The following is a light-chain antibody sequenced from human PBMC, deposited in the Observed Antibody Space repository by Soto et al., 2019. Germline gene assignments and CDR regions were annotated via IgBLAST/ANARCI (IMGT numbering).Light chain of an antibody. Sequence: EILSTQSPATLSLFPGERATLSFRASQSISNYLAWYQQKPGQAPRLLIYDASNRATGIPARSSGSGSGTDFSLTISRLEPEDFAVYYCHQYGNSPPATFGQGTRLEIK. CDR2: DAS. V-gene: IGKV3-11*01. J-gene: IGKJ5*01. CDR1: QSISNY. CDR3: HQYGNSPPAT.